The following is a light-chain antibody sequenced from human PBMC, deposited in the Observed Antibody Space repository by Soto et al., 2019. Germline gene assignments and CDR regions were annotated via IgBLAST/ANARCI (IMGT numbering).Light chain of an antibody. CDR1: SSDVGAYNY. Sequence: QSALTQPASVSGSPGQAITISCTGTSSDVGAYNYVCWYQQHPGKAPKLMIYEVSNRPSGFSNRFSGSIDSSSNSASLTISGLKTEDEADYYCQSHDSSRVIFGGGTKLTVL. J-gene: IGLJ2*01. CDR3: QSHDSSRVI. CDR2: EVS. V-gene: IGLV2-14*01.